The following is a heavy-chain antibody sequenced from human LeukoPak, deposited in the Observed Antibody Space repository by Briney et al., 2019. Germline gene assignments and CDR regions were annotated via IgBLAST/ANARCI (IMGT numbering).Heavy chain of an antibody. Sequence: TGGSLRLSCAASGFIFSSAWMTWVRQAPGKGLGWVGHIKNKTNGGTTDYAAPVKGRFIISRDDSKNTLYLQMNSLRTEDTAVYYCARGFCSSTSCYQGPFDFWGQGTLVTVSS. V-gene: IGHV3-15*01. D-gene: IGHD2-2*01. CDR2: IKNKTNGGTT. J-gene: IGHJ4*02. CDR1: GFIFSSAW. CDR3: ARGFCSSTSCYQGPFDF.